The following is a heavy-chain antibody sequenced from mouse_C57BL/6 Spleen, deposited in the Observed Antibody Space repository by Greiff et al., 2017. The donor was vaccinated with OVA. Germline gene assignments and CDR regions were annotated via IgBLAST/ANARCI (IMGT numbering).Heavy chain of an antibody. CDR1: GYTFTSYW. J-gene: IGHJ3*01. D-gene: IGHD3-1*01. CDR2: IYPSDSET. Sequence: QVQLQQPGAELVRPGSSVKLSCKASGYTFTSYWMDWVKQRPGQGLEWIGNIYPSDSETHYNQKFKDKATLTVDKSSSTAYMQLSSLTSEDSADYYVSRRGTATWFAYWGQGTLVTVSA. CDR3: SRRGTATWFAY. V-gene: IGHV1-61*01.